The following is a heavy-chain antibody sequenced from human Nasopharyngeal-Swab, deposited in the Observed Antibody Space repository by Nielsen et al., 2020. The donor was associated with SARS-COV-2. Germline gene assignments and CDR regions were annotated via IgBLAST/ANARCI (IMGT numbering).Heavy chain of an antibody. Sequence: GESLKISCKGSGYSFTSYWIGWVRQMPGKGLEWMGIIYPGDSDTRYSPSFQGQVTISADKSISTAYLQWSSLKASDTAMYYCARGLRYFDWQTFFDYWGQGTLVTFSS. CDR2: IYPGDSDT. CDR3: ARGLRYFDWQTFFDY. CDR1: GYSFTSYW. V-gene: IGHV5-51*01. J-gene: IGHJ4*02. D-gene: IGHD3-9*01.